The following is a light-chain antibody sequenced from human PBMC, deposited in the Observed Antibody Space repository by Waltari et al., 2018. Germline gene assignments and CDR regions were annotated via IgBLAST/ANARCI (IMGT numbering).Light chain of an antibody. CDR2: HTS. J-gene: IGKJ1*01. CDR1: QSVNIY. V-gene: IGKV3-20*01. Sequence: SCRASQSVNIYLAGCQQKPGQAPRLLIYHTSARAAGIPDRFSGSGSGTDFSLTISRLEPEDFAVYYCQHYLRLPATFGQGTTVEI. CDR3: QHYLRLPAT.